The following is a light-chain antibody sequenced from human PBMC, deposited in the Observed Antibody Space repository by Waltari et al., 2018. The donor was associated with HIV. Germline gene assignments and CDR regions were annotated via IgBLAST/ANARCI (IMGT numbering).Light chain of an antibody. CDR1: SSDVGGYNY. Sequence: QSALTQPASVSGSPGPSITISCPGTSSDVGGYNYVPWYQQHPGKAPKLMIYEVSNRPSGVSNRFSGSKSGNTASLTISGLQAEDEADYYCSSYTSSSTPHVVFGGGTKLTVL. J-gene: IGLJ2*01. V-gene: IGLV2-14*01. CDR3: SSYTSSSTPHVV. CDR2: EVS.